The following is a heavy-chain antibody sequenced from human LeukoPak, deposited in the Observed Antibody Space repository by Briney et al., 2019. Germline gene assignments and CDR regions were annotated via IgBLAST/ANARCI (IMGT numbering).Heavy chain of an antibody. D-gene: IGHD5-24*01. CDR1: GYTLTELS. CDR2: FGPEDGET. CDR3: ACRDGYNWDY. Sequence: ASVKVSCKVSGYTLTELSMHWVRQAPGKGLEWMGGFGPEDGETIYAQKFQGRVTMAEDTSTDTAYMEPSSLRSEDAAVYYCACRDGYNWDYWGQGTLVTVSS. J-gene: IGHJ4*02. V-gene: IGHV1-24*01.